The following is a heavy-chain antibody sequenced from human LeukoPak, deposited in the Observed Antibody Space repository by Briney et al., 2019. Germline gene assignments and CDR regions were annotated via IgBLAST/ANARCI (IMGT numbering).Heavy chain of an antibody. J-gene: IGHJ4*02. CDR3: ASGNYYDSSGIAD. V-gene: IGHV3-30*04. CDR1: GFTFSSYA. D-gene: IGHD3-22*01. CDR2: ISYDGSNK. Sequence: PGRSLRLSCAASGFTFSSYAMHWVREAPGKGLEWVAVISYDGSNKYYADSVKGRFTISRDNSKNTLYLQMNSLRAEDTAVYYCASGNYYDSSGIADWGQRTLVTVSS.